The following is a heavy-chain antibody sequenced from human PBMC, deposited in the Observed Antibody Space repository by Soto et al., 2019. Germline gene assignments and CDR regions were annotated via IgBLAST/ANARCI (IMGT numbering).Heavy chain of an antibody. CDR1: GFTFSSDA. CDR3: AKRGDSTSWYWFDP. CDR2: ISNGGTST. D-gene: IGHD6-13*01. J-gene: IGHJ5*02. V-gene: IGHV3-23*01. Sequence: EVQLLESGEGLVQPGASLRVSCAASGFTFSSDAMSWVRQTPGKGLEWVSTISNGGTSTYYAASVKGRFTISRDISMNTLYLQMNSLRVEDTAVYYCAKRGDSTSWYWFDPWGQGTLVTVSS.